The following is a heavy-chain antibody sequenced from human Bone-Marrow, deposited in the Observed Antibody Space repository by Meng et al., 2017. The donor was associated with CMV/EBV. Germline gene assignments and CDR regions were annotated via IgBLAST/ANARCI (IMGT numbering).Heavy chain of an antibody. V-gene: IGHV4-39*07. D-gene: IGHD4-11*01. CDR2: SYYRGNT. CDR1: GDSISSNSYY. Sequence: LTCTVSGDSISSNSYYWGWVRQPPGKGLEWIGSSYYRGNTYYNPSLKSRVTISVDTSKNQFSLKLSSVTAADTAVYYCARAYRTFDYWGQGTLVTVSS. CDR3: ARAYRTFDY. J-gene: IGHJ4*02.